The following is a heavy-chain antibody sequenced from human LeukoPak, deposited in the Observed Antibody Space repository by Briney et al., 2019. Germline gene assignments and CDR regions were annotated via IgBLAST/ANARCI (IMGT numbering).Heavy chain of an antibody. CDR3: ARANPKYCSGGGCYYYYGMEL. CDR1: EFTVSSSY. V-gene: IGHV3-53*01. J-gene: IGHJ6*02. Sequence: GGSLRLSCAASEFTVSSSYMSWVRQAPGKGLEWVSVIYSGGSTYYADSVKGRFTISRDNSKNTPYLQMNSLRVEDTAVYYCARANPKYCSGGGCYYYYGMELWGQGTTVTVSS. D-gene: IGHD2-15*01. CDR2: IYSGGST.